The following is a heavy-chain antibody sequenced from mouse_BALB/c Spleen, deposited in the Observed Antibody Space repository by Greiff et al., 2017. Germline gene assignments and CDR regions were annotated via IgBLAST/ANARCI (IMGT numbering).Heavy chain of an antibody. Sequence: DVKLQESGPGLVKPSQSLSLTCTVTGYSITSDYAWNWIRQFPGNKLEWMGYISYSGSTSYNPSLKSRISITRDTSKNQFFLQLNSVTTEDTATYYCARREVRRGAWFAYWGQGTLVTVSA. CDR1: GYSITSDYA. J-gene: IGHJ3*01. V-gene: IGHV3-2*02. CDR3: ARREVRRGAWFAY. CDR2: ISYSGST. D-gene: IGHD2-14*01.